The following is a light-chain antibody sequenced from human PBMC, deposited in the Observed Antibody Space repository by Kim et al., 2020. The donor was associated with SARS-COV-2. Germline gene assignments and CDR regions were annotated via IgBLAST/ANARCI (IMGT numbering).Light chain of an antibody. CDR2: KVS. J-gene: IGKJ4*01. CDR3: MQGTHWPAALT. CDR1: QSLVYSDGNTY. Sequence: DIVMTQSPLSLPVTLGQPASISCRSSQSLVYSDGNTYLNWFHQRPGQSPRRLIYKVSNRDSGVPDRFSGSGSGTDFTLKISRVEAEDVGVYYCMQGTHWPAALTFGGGTKVDIK. V-gene: IGKV2-30*01.